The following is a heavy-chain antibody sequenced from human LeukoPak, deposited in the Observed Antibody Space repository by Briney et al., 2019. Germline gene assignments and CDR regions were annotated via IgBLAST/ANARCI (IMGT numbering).Heavy chain of an antibody. J-gene: IGHJ3*02. CDR2: IHQSGST. Sequence: SETLSLTCAVFGGSFSGNHWTWIRQPPGKGLEWIGEIHQSGSTNYNPSLQSRVTISVDTSKNQFSLKLSSVTAADTAVYYCARLHDSSAHDAFDIWGQGTMVTVSS. V-gene: IGHV4-34*01. D-gene: IGHD3-22*01. CDR3: ARLHDSSAHDAFDI. CDR1: GGSFSGNH.